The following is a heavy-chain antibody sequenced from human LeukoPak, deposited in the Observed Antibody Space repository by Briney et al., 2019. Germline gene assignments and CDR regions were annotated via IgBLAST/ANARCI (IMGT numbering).Heavy chain of an antibody. V-gene: IGHV4-59*08. CDR2: IYYSGST. D-gene: IGHD3-3*01. CDR1: GGSISSYY. J-gene: IGHJ4*02. CDR3: ARIFYDFQLDY. Sequence: SETLSLTCTVSGGSISSYYWSWIRQPPGKGLEWIGYIYYSGSTNYNPSLKSRVTISVDTSKNQFSLKLSSVTAADTAVYYCARIFYDFQLDYWGQGTPVTVSS.